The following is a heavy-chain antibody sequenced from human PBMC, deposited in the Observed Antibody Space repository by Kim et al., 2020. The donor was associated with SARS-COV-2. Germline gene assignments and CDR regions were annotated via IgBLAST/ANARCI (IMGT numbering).Heavy chain of an antibody. CDR1: GYTFTNNA. D-gene: IGHD3-16*01. V-gene: IGHV7-4-1*02. CDR2: INTDTGNP. Sequence: ASVKVSCKASGYTFTNNAISWVRQAPGQGLEWMGWINTDTGNPTYAQAFTRRFVFSVDTSVTTAYLQISSLEAEDTALYYCARVIWGPYGYTDYWGKGTL. CDR3: ARVIWGPYGYTDY. J-gene: IGHJ4*02.